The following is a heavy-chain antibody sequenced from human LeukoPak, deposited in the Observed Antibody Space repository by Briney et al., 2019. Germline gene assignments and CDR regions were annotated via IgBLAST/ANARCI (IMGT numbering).Heavy chain of an antibody. Sequence: PGGSLRHSSAASTFTFSSYGMHWVRPAPGKGLEWVAFIQYDGNKRYYADSVKGRFTISRDNSKKTLYLQMNSLRPEDTALYYCANTMYSSAWSPFDYWGRGTLVTVSS. CDR3: ANTMYSSAWSPFDY. J-gene: IGHJ4*02. V-gene: IGHV3-30*02. D-gene: IGHD6-19*01. CDR2: IQYDGNKR. CDR1: TFTFSSYG.